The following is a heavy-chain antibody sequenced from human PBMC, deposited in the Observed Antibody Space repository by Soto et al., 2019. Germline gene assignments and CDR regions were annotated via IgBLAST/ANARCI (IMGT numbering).Heavy chain of an antibody. Sequence: SETLSLTCTVSGGSISSYYWSWIRQPPGKGLEWIGYIYYSGSTNYNPSLKSRVTISVDTSKNQFSLKLSSVTAADTAAYYCARGEYDFWSGSRSYYGSGSFLNFDYWGQGTLVTVSS. J-gene: IGHJ4*02. CDR2: IYYSGST. V-gene: IGHV4-59*01. D-gene: IGHD3-10*01. CDR3: ARGEYDFWSGSRSYYGSGSFLNFDY. CDR1: GGSISSYY.